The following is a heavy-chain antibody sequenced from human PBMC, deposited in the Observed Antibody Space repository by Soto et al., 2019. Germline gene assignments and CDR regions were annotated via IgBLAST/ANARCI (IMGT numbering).Heavy chain of an antibody. V-gene: IGHV3-33*01. D-gene: IGHD2-2*01. CDR2: IWYDRSNK. Sequence: GGSLRLSCAASGFTFSSYGMPWVRQAPGKGLEWVAVIWYDRSNKYYADSVKGRFTISIDNSKNTLYLQMNSLRAEDTAVYYCAREVDCSSASCTLDYWGQGALVTLSS. J-gene: IGHJ4*02. CDR1: GFTFSSYG. CDR3: AREVDCSSASCTLDY.